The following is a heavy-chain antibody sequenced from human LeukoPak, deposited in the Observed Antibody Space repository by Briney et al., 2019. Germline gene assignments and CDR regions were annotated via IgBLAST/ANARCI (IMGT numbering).Heavy chain of an antibody. CDR3: AKDATAVPGTVYMDV. J-gene: IGHJ6*03. Sequence: GGSLRLSCAASGFTFSSYWMSWVRQAPGKGLEWVANIKQDGSEKYYVDSVKGRFTISRDNAKNSLYLQMNSLRAEDTALYYCAKDATAVPGTVYMDVWGKGTTVTISS. V-gene: IGHV3-7*01. CDR2: IKQDGSEK. CDR1: GFTFSSYW. D-gene: IGHD6-13*01.